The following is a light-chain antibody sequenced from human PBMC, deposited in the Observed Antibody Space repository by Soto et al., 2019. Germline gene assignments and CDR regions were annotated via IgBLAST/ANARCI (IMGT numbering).Light chain of an antibody. V-gene: IGKV3D-20*02. CDR1: QSVSSSY. Sequence: EIVLTQSPGTLSLFPGERATLSCRASQSVSSSYLAWYQQKAGQAPRLLIYGASSRATGIPARFSGSGSGTDFTLTIRSLEPEDFAIYYCRQRANWPLTTFGHGTKVDIK. J-gene: IGKJ1*01. CDR3: RQRANWPLTT. CDR2: GAS.